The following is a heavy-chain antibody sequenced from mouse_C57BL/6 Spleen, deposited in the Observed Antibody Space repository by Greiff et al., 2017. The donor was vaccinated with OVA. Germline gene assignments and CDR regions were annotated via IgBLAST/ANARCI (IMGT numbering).Heavy chain of an antibody. V-gene: IGHV5-9*01. CDR3: ARQGYYGSSSYFDY. Sequence: EVQLVESGGGLVKPGGSLKLSCAASGFTFSSYTMSWVRQTPEKRLEWVATISGGGGNTYYPDSVKGRFTISRDNAKNTLYLQMSSLRSEDTALYYCARQGYYGSSSYFDYWGQGTTLTVSS. CDR1: GFTFSSYT. D-gene: IGHD1-1*01. J-gene: IGHJ2*01. CDR2: ISGGGGNT.